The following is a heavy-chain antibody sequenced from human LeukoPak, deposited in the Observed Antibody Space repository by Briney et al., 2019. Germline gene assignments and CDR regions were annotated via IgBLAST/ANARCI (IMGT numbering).Heavy chain of an antibody. CDR1: GVSISSGDYY. V-gene: IGHV4-30-4*01. CDR2: MYSSGST. CDR3: ARPYYYDSRIDL. J-gene: IGHJ5*02. D-gene: IGHD3-22*01. Sequence: SETLSLTCTVSGVSISSGDYYWSWIRQPPGKGMEWIGYMYSSGSTYYNPSLKSRATISVDTSKNQFSLKLSSVTAADTAVYYCARPYYYDSRIDLWGQGTLVTVSS.